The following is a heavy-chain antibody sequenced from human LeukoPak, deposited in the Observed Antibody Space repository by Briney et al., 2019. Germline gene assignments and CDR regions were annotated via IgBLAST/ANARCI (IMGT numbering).Heavy chain of an antibody. V-gene: IGHV3-21*04. D-gene: IGHD5-12*01. CDR3: VKDRPTWPIDY. Sequence: GGSLRLSCAASGFTFSSYSMNWVRQAPGKGLEWVSSISSSSSYIYYADSVKGRFTISRDNAKNSLYLQMNSLRVEDTAIYYCVKDRPTWPIDYWGLGTQVTVSS. J-gene: IGHJ4*02. CDR2: ISSSSSYI. CDR1: GFTFSSYS.